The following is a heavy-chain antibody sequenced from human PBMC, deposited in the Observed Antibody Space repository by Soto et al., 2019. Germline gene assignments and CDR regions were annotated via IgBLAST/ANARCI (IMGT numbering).Heavy chain of an antibody. Sequence: QVQLVQSGAEVKKPGSSVKVSCKASGGTFSSYTISWVRQAPGQGLEWMGRIIPILGIANYAQKFQGRVTITADKSTSTAYMELSSVRSEDTAVYYCARDSLGYCSGGSCSHFDYWGQGTLVTVSS. D-gene: IGHD2-15*01. CDR2: IIPILGIA. CDR1: GGTFSSYT. CDR3: ARDSLGYCSGGSCSHFDY. J-gene: IGHJ4*02. V-gene: IGHV1-69*08.